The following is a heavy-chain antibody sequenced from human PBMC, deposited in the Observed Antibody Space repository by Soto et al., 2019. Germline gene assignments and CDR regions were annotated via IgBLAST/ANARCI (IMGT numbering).Heavy chain of an antibody. CDR1: GFTFSSYA. Sequence: GGSLRLSCAASGFTFSSYAMHWVRQAPGKGLEWVAVISYDGSNKYYADSVKGRFTISRDNSKNTLYLQMNSLRAEDTAVYYCATGYYFVFRGSGYCGNATLFAACS. CDR3: ATGYYFVFRGSGY. V-gene: IGHV3-30-3*01. J-gene: IGHJ4*01. D-gene: IGHD3-10*02. CDR2: ISYDGSNK.